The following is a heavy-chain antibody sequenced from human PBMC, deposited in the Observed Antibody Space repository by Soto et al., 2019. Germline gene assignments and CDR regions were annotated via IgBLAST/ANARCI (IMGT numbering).Heavy chain of an antibody. J-gene: IGHJ4*02. V-gene: IGHV3-11*01. D-gene: IGHD6-13*01. CDR1: GFTFSDYY. Sequence: PGGSLRLSCAASGFTFSDYYMSWIRQAPGKGLEWVSYISSSGSTIYYADSVKGRFTISRDNAKNSLYLQMNSLRAEDTAVYYCARDKEQQLVRYHYFDYWGQGTLVTVSS. CDR2: ISSSGSTI. CDR3: ARDKEQQLVRYHYFDY.